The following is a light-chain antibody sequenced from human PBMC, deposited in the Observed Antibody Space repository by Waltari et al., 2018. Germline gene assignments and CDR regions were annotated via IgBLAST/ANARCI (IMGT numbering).Light chain of an antibody. CDR1: SSDVGGYNY. J-gene: IGLJ1*01. Sequence: QSALTQPASVSGSPGQSLTISCTGTSSDVGGYNYVSWYQQHPGKAPKLMIYDVSNRPSGVSSRFSGSKSDNTAYLTISGLQAEDEADYYCSSYTSISTPYVFGTGTKVTVL. CDR2: DVS. CDR3: SSYTSISTPYV. V-gene: IGLV2-14*03.